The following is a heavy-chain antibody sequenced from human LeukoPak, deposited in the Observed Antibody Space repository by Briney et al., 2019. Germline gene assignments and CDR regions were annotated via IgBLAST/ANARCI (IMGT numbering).Heavy chain of an antibody. CDR2: IYSSGTT. CDR3: ARKPGGINWYFDL. V-gene: IGHV4-30-4*01. J-gene: IGHJ2*01. CDR1: GASISSGDYY. Sequence: SQTLSLTCTVSGASISSGDYYWNWVRQPPGKGLEWIGNIYSSGTTYYNPSLKSRVTISVDTSKNQFSPKLSSVTAADTAVYCCARKPGGINWYFDLWGRGTLVTVSS. D-gene: IGHD1-14*01.